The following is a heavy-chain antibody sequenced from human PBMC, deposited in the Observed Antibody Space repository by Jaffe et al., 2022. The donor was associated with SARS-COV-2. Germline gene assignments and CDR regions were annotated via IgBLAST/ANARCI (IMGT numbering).Heavy chain of an antibody. Sequence: QVQLVQSGAEVKKPGASVKVSCKASGYTFTSYAMHWVRQAPGQRLEWMGWINAGNGNTKYSQKFQGRVTITRDTSASTAYMELSSLRSEDTAVYYCARDSPSWTLYNWFDPWGQGTLVTVSS. D-gene: IGHD2-2*01. CDR3: ARDSPSWTLYNWFDP. V-gene: IGHV1-3*01. CDR1: GYTFTSYA. CDR2: INAGNGNT. J-gene: IGHJ5*02.